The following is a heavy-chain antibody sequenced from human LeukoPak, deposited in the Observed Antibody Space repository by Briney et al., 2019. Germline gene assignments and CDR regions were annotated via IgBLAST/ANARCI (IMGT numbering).Heavy chain of an antibody. CDR1: GLPFSDYW. V-gene: IGHV3-7*01. D-gene: IGHD6-13*01. CDR2: IKQDESEK. CDR3: ARGSHSSSCGFDY. J-gene: IGHJ4*02. Sequence: PGGSLRLSCVASGLPFSDYWMSWVRQAPGKGLEWVANIKQDESEKYYVDSVKGRFTISRDSAKTSLYLQMNSLRVEDTAVYYCARGSHSSSCGFDYWGQGALVTVSS.